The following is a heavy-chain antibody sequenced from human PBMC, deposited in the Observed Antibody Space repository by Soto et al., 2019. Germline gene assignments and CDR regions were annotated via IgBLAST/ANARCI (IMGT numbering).Heavy chain of an antibody. Sequence: QVHLVQSGAEVKKPGASVKVSCKASGYTFTTYDINWVRQAPGQGLEWMGWMNPYTGKAGYAQKFQGRVTMTRDNSISTAYMELSGLRSEDTAVYYCARRKERSGPNYFDYWGQGTLVTVSS. D-gene: IGHD6-25*01. V-gene: IGHV1-8*01. CDR3: ARRKERSGPNYFDY. CDR1: GYTFTTYD. CDR2: MNPYTGKA. J-gene: IGHJ4*02.